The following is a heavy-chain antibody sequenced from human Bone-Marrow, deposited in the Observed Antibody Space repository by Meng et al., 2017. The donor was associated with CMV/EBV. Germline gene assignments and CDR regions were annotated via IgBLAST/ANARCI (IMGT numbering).Heavy chain of an antibody. CDR2: ISVDGSNE. CDR1: GLIFSSYS. J-gene: IGHJ4*02. D-gene: IGHD3-3*01. Sequence: GGSPRLCCAASGLIFSSYSMHWVRQAPGKGLEWVAVISVDGSNEYYTESVKGRFTISRDNSKNTVYLEMNSLRTEDTGIYYCARDRNSGYDFWGGLDDYWGQGMLVTVPS. CDR3: ARDRNSGYDFWGGLDDY. V-gene: IGHV3-30-3*01.